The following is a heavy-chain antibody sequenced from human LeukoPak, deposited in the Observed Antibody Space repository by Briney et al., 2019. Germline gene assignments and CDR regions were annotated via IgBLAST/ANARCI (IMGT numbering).Heavy chain of an antibody. J-gene: IGHJ4*02. CDR3: ARGHGMVRGVINFAGFDY. Sequence: GGSLRLSCAASGFTFNSFAMSWVRQAPGKGLEWVSVISGSGGSTYYADSVKGRFTISRDNSNYTLYLQMNSLRAEDTAVYYCARGHGMVRGVINFAGFDYWGQGTLVTVSS. D-gene: IGHD3-10*01. CDR1: GFTFNSFA. V-gene: IGHV3-23*01. CDR2: ISGSGGST.